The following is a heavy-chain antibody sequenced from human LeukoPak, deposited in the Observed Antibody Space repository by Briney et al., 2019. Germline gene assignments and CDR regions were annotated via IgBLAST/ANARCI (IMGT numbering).Heavy chain of an antibody. V-gene: IGHV1-2*02. J-gene: IGHJ4*02. CDR1: GYTFTGHY. Sequence: ASVKVSCTASGYTFTGHYMHWVRQAPGQGLEWMRWINPDSGGTNYAQKFQGRVTITRDTSISTAYMELSGLRSDDTAVYYCAREVVVSAVRRPDYWGQGTLVTVSS. CDR2: INPDSGGT. D-gene: IGHD3-10*02. CDR3: AREVVVSAVRRPDY.